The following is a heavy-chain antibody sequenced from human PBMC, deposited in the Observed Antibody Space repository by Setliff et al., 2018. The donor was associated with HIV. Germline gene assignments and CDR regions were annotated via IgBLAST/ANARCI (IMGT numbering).Heavy chain of an antibody. CDR2: INPNIGST. J-gene: IGHJ6*03. Sequence: ASVKVSCKASGYTFTGYYMHWVRQAPGQGLQWMGRINPNIGSTNYAQNFQGRATMTRDTSVNTAFMELSNLRSDDTAVYYCARQHYYDSSGRNLMDVWGKGTTVTVSS. CDR3: ARQHYYDSSGRNLMDV. CDR1: GYTFTGYY. D-gene: IGHD3-22*01. V-gene: IGHV1-2*06.